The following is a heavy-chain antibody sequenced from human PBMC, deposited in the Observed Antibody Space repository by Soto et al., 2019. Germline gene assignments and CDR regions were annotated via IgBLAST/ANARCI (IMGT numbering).Heavy chain of an antibody. CDR2: INHSGST. J-gene: IGHJ4*02. Sequence: QVQLQQWGAGLLKPSETLSLTCAVYGGSFSGYYWSWIRQPPGKGLEWIGEINHSGSTNYNPSLKSRVTISVDTSKNQCSLKLSSVTAADTAVYYCAREGSGWPFDYWGQGTLVTVSS. CDR1: GGSFSGYY. V-gene: IGHV4-34*01. CDR3: AREGSGWPFDY. D-gene: IGHD6-19*01.